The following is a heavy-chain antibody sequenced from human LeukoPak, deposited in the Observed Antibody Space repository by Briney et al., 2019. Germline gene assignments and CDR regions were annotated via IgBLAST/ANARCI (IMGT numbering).Heavy chain of an antibody. Sequence: GESLKISCKGSGYSFNTYWFAWVRQMPGKGLEWMGIIFPGDSDTRYSPSFQGQVTITADKSTSTAYLQWDTLRASDTAIYYCARAGFGGNLGQFDFWGQGTLVTVSS. CDR3: ARAGFGGNLGQFDF. V-gene: IGHV5-51*01. J-gene: IGHJ4*02. CDR2: IFPGDSDT. D-gene: IGHD4-23*01. CDR1: GYSFNTYW.